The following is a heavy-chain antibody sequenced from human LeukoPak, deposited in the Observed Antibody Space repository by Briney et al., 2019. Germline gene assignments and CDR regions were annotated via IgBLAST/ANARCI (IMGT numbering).Heavy chain of an antibody. Sequence: PGGSLRLSCAASGFTFSNDNMNWVRLAPGKGLEWVSSISTSRSYIHYADSVKGRFTISRENAKNSLYLQMNSLRAEDTAVYYCARDSSSGYYTHWGQGILVTVSS. CDR2: ISTSRSYI. J-gene: IGHJ4*02. D-gene: IGHD3-22*01. V-gene: IGHV3-21*01. CDR1: GFTFSNDN. CDR3: ARDSSSGYYTH.